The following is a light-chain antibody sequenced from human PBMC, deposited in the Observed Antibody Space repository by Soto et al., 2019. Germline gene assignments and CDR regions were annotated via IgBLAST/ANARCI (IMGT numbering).Light chain of an antibody. V-gene: IGKV3-20*01. J-gene: IGKJ1*01. Sequence: EIVLTQSPGTLSLSPWERATLSCRASQGISSNNLAWYQQKTGQAPRLLIYGASSRATGIPDRFSGSGSGTDFTLAISRLEPEDSAVYYCQQYGGSPLFGQGTKVEIK. CDR2: GAS. CDR1: QGISSNN. CDR3: QQYGGSPL.